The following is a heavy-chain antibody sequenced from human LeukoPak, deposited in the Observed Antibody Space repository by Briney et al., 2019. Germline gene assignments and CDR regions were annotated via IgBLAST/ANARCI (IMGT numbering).Heavy chain of an antibody. CDR2: ISSSSSYI. J-gene: IGHJ4*02. CDR1: GFTFSSYG. CDR3: AREWDYYDGGYFDY. D-gene: IGHD3-22*01. Sequence: GGSLRLSCAASGFTFSSYGMNWVRQAPGKGLEWVSSISSSSSYIYYADSVKGRFTISRDNAKNSLYLQMNSLRAEDTAVYYCAREWDYYDGGYFDYWGQGTLVTVSS. V-gene: IGHV3-21*01.